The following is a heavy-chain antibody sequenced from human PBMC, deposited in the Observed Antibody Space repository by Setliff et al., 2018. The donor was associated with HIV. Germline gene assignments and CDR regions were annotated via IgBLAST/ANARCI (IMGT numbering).Heavy chain of an antibody. CDR2: IWYDGSKK. CDR1: GFNFKSYG. J-gene: IGHJ6*03. D-gene: IGHD4-17*01. CDR3: ARGPTTVTNYYYYYMDV. Sequence: PGGSLRLSCAASGFNFKSYGMHWVRQAPGRGLEWVAVIWYDGSKKYYADSVKGRFPISRDNDRNSLYLQMNGLRAEDTAVYYCARGPTTVTNYYYYYMDVWGKGTTVTVSS. V-gene: IGHV3-33*08.